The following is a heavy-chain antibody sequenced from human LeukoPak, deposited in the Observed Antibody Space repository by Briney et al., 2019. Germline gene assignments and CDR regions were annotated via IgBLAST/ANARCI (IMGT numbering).Heavy chain of an antibody. CDR2: VYTSGKT. Sequence: PSETLSLTCSVSGGSIDSYYWTWIRQPAGKGLQWIGRVYTSGKTYYNPSLKSRVTMSLDTSKNQISLRLGSVTAADTAVYYCARGYDANAPNAFDICGQGTMVTVSS. CDR1: GGSIDSYY. J-gene: IGHJ3*02. V-gene: IGHV4-4*07. CDR3: ARGYDANAPNAFDI. D-gene: IGHD5-12*01.